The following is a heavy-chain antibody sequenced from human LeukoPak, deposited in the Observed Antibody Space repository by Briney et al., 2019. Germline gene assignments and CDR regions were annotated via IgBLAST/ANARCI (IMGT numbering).Heavy chain of an antibody. CDR2: ISYDGSNK. D-gene: IGHD4-23*01. V-gene: IGHV3-30*03. CDR1: GFTFRSFG. Sequence: GGSLRLSCPASGFTFRSFGMHWVRQAPGTGLEWVALISYDGSNKNYADSVKGRFTISRDNSKNILYLQMNSLRVEDTAVYFCARGYGGNSAAFDIWGQGTMVTVSS. CDR3: ARGYGGNSAAFDI. J-gene: IGHJ3*02.